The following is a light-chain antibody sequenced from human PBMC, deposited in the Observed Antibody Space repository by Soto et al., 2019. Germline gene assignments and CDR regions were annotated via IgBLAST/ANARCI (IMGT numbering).Light chain of an antibody. V-gene: IGKV1-5*03. Sequence: DIQMTQSPSTLSASVGDRVTITCRASQSISSWLAWYQQNPGKAPKLLIYKASSLESVVPPRFSGSGSGTEFTLTISSLQPDDFATYYCQQYNSYPWTFGQGTK. CDR2: KAS. J-gene: IGKJ1*01. CDR3: QQYNSYPWT. CDR1: QSISSW.